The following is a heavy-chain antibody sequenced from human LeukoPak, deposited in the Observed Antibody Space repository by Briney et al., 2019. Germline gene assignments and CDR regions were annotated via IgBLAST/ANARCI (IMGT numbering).Heavy chain of an antibody. V-gene: IGHV4-31*03. CDR2: IYYSGST. Sequence: PSETLSLTCTVSGGSISSGGYYWSWIRQHPGKGLEWIGYIYYSGSTYYNPSLKSRVTISVDTSKNQFSLKLSSVTAADTAVYYCARDRYIVGATRGRAFDIWGQGTMVTVSS. D-gene: IGHD1-26*01. J-gene: IGHJ3*02. CDR1: GGSISSGGYY. CDR3: ARDRYIVGATRGRAFDI.